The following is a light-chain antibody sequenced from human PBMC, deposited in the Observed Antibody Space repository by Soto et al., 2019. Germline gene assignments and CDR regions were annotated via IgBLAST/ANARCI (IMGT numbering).Light chain of an antibody. J-gene: IGKJ1*01. CDR1: QYVSSW. V-gene: IGKV1-12*01. Sequence: DIQMTQSPSSVSAFIGDRVTITCRASQYVSSWLAWYQQKPGKAPKLLIYAATSLQSGVPIRFSGRGSGAEFTFLGTSRQPEDYATYCCQQDNSFPWTLGQGTKVEI. CDR2: AAT. CDR3: QQDNSFPWT.